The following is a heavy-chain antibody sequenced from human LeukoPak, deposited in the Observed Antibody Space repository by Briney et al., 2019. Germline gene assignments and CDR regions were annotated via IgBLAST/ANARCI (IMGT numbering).Heavy chain of an antibody. V-gene: IGHV3-30*01. CDR2: ISYDGSNK. Sequence: TGGSLRLSCAASGFTFSSYAMHWVRQAPGKGLEWVAVISYDGSNKYYADSVKGRFTISRDNSKNTLYLQMNSLRAEDTAVYYCARAMYSGSYGAGYWGQGTLVTVSS. D-gene: IGHD1-26*01. CDR3: ARAMYSGSYGAGY. CDR1: GFTFSSYA. J-gene: IGHJ4*02.